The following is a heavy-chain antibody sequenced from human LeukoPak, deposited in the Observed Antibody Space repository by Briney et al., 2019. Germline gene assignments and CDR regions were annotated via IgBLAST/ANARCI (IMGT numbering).Heavy chain of an antibody. Sequence: PGGSLRLSCAASGFTFSTYAMSWVRQAPGKGLEWVSGISDSGGTTYYADSVKGRFTISRDNSKNTLYLQMNSLRAEDTAVYYCAKIGGSSPIDYWGQGTLVTVSS. J-gene: IGHJ4*02. D-gene: IGHD1-26*01. V-gene: IGHV3-23*01. CDR1: GFTFSTYA. CDR2: ISDSGGTT. CDR3: AKIGGSSPIDY.